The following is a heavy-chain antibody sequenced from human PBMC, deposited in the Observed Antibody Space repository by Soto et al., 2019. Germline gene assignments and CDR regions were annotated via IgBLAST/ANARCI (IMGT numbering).Heavy chain of an antibody. J-gene: IGHJ4*02. Sequence: PGGSLRLSCAASGFTFSSYAMSWVRQAPGKGLEWVSVISCSGGSTYYADSVKGRFTISRDNSKNTLYLQMNSLRAEDTAVYYCAQEWRIAVAGPVDYWGQGTLVTVSS. D-gene: IGHD6-19*01. V-gene: IGHV3-23*01. CDR2: ISCSGGST. CDR3: AQEWRIAVAGPVDY. CDR1: GFTFSSYA.